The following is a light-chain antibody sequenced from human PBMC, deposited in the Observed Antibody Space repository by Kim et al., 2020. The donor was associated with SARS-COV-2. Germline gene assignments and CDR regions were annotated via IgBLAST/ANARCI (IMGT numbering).Light chain of an antibody. CDR2: ENN. J-gene: IGLJ3*02. CDR1: TGRIARNY. CDR3: QSYDSSKAV. V-gene: IGLV6-57*03. Sequence: GETVHISCTRRTGRIARNYVQWHQLRPGSATTTVVYENNQTPSGVPDRFSGAIDSSSNSASLTIAGLKTEDEADYYCQSYDSSKAVFGGGTQLTVL.